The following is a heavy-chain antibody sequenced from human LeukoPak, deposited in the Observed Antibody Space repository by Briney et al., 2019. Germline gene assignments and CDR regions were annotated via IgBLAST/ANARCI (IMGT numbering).Heavy chain of an antibody. Sequence: GGSLRLSCAASGFSFSTYWMNWVRQAPGKGLVWVSRIKGDGSSTVYADSVKGRFTVSRDNAKNTPYLQMNSLSAEDTAVYYCARDFKTGFDSWGQGTLVTVSS. J-gene: IGHJ4*02. CDR3: ARDFKTGFDS. V-gene: IGHV3-74*01. D-gene: IGHD3-9*01. CDR2: IKGDGSST. CDR1: GFSFSTYW.